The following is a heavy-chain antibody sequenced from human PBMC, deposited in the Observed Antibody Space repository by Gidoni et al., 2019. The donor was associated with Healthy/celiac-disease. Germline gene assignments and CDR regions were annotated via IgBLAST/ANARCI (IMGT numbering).Heavy chain of an antibody. J-gene: IGHJ4*02. V-gene: IGHV3-30*18. Sequence: QVQLVESGGGVVQPGRSLRLSCAASGFTFSSYGMHWVRQAPGKGLEWVAVISYDGSNKYYADSVKGRFTISRDNSKNTLYLQMNSLRAEDTAVYYCAKGDYGDYTLDYWGQGTLVTVSS. CDR1: GFTFSSYG. CDR3: AKGDYGDYTLDY. CDR2: ISYDGSNK. D-gene: IGHD4-17*01.